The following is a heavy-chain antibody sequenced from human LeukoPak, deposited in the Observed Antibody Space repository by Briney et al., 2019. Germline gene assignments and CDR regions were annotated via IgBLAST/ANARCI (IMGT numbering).Heavy chain of an antibody. V-gene: IGHV1-69*06. CDR2: IIPILGTA. D-gene: IGHD3-9*01. Sequence: SVKVSCKASGGTFSSYAIRWVRQAPGQGLEWMGGIIPILGTANYAQKFQGRVTITADKSTSTAYMELSSLRSEDTAVYYCARGGYDILTGYYKIFDYWGQGTLGTVSS. J-gene: IGHJ4*02. CDR3: ARGGYDILTGYYKIFDY. CDR1: GGTFSSYA.